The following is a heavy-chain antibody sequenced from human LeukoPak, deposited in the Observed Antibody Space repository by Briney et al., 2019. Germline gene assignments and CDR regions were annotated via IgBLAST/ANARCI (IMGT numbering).Heavy chain of an antibody. D-gene: IGHD3-22*01. V-gene: IGHV4-34*01. CDR2: INHSGST. CDR1: GGSFSGYY. Sequence: SETLSLTCAVYGGSFSGYYWSWIRQPPGKGLEWIGEINHSGSTNYNPSLKSRVTISVDTSKNQFSLKLSSVTVADTAVYYCARGLYYYDSSGYGSRTLNFDYWGQGTLVTVSS. CDR3: ARGLYYYDSSGYGSRTLNFDY. J-gene: IGHJ4*02.